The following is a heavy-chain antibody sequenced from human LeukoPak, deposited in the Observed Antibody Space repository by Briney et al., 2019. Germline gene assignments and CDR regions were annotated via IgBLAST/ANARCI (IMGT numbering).Heavy chain of an antibody. CDR2: INHSGST. CDR1: GGSFSGYY. Sequence: PSETLSLTCAVYGGSFSGYYWSWIRQPPGKGLEWIGEINHSGSTNYNPSLKSRVTISVDTSKNQFSLKLSSVTVADTAVYYCARVPIRYNWNYYMMGFDYWGQGTLVTVSS. CDR3: ARVPIRYNWNYYMMGFDY. D-gene: IGHD1-7*01. V-gene: IGHV4-34*01. J-gene: IGHJ4*02.